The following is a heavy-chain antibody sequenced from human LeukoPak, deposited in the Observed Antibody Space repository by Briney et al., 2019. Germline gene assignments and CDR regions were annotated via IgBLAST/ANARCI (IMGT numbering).Heavy chain of an antibody. CDR1: GYTFTSYG. D-gene: IGHD3-9*01. J-gene: IGHJ3*02. CDR2: ISAYNGNT. Sequence: GASVKVSCKASGYTFTSYGISWVRQAPGQGLEWMGWISAYNGNTNYAQKLQGRVTMTTDTSTSTAYMELRSLRSDDTAVYYCARERPLLRYFDWLSEIPRTNAFDIWGQGTMVTVSS. CDR3: ARERPLLRYFDWLSEIPRTNAFDI. V-gene: IGHV1-18*01.